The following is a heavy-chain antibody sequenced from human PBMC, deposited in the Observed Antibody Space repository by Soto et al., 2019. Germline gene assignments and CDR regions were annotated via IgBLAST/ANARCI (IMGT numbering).Heavy chain of an antibody. Sequence: PSETLSLTCTVSGGSISSGDYYWSWIRQPPGKGLEWIGYIYYSGSTYYNPSLKSRVTISVDTSKNQFSLKLSSVTAADTAVYYCASYGGNSVYFDYWSQGTLVTVSS. V-gene: IGHV4-30-4*01. D-gene: IGHD4-17*01. CDR1: GGSISSGDYY. CDR3: ASYGGNSVYFDY. J-gene: IGHJ4*02. CDR2: IYYSGST.